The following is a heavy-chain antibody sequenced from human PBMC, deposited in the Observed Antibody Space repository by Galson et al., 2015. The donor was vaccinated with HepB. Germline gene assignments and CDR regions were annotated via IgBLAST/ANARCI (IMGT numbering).Heavy chain of an antibody. CDR3: ARAEAIRYYFDY. CDR2: IPHSGDST. CDR1: GFTFDDYA. Sequence: SLRLSCAASGFTFDDYAMHWVRQAPGKGLEWVSGIPHSGDSTYYADSVKGRFTISRDNSKNTLYLQMNSLRAEDTAVYYCARAEAIRYYFDYWGQGTLVTVSS. V-gene: IGHV3-23*01. J-gene: IGHJ4*02. D-gene: IGHD3-10*01.